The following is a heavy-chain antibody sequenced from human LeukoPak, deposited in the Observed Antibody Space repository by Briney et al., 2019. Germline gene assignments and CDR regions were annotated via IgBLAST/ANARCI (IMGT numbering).Heavy chain of an antibody. CDR3: AKGRELAAVGHFDF. CDR2: ISGSADTT. J-gene: IGHJ4*02. V-gene: IGHV3-23*01. D-gene: IGHD6-13*01. CDR1: GFTFNNYA. Sequence: GGSLRLSCTASGFTFNNYAMTWVRQAPGEGLQWVSTISGSADTTYYADSVEGRFSISRDNSNSTLFLQVSSVRADDTAFYYCAKGRELAAVGHFDFWGRGTLVTVSS.